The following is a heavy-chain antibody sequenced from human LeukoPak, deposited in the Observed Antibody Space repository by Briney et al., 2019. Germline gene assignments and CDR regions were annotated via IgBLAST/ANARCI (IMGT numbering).Heavy chain of an antibody. D-gene: IGHD2-2*02. CDR3: ARDLAHTQSFDI. CDR1: GITVSSNY. J-gene: IGHJ3*02. V-gene: IGHV3-53*01. CDR2: IYSGGST. Sequence: GGPLRLSCAASGITVSSNYMNWVRQAPGKGLEWVSVIYSGGSTYYADSVKGRFTISRDNSKNTVYLQMNSLRAEDTAVYYCARDLAHTQSFDIWGRGTMVTVSS.